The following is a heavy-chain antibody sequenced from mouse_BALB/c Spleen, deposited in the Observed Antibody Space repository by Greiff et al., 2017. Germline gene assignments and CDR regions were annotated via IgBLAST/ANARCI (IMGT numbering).Heavy chain of an antibody. CDR1: GFTFSSYG. D-gene: IGHD2-1*01. CDR2: ISSGGSYT. V-gene: IGHV5-6*01. CDR3: ASIYGNYGPMDY. J-gene: IGHJ4*01. Sequence: EVQLVESGGDLVKPGGSLKLSCAASGFTFSSYGMSWVRQTPDKRLEWVATISSGGSYTYYPDSVKGRFTISRDNAKNTLYLQMSSLKSEDTAMYYCASIYGNYGPMDYWGQGTSVTVSS.